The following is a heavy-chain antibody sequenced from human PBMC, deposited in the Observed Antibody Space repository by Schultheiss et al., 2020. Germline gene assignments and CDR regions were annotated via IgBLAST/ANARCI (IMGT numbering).Heavy chain of an antibody. D-gene: IGHD6-19*01. Sequence: SVKVSCKASGGTFSSYAISWVRQAPGQGLEWMGGIIPIFGTANYAQKFQGRVTMTRNTSISTAYMELSSLRSEDTAVYYCARGAGSGWYLSHYYYGMDVWGQGTTVTVSS. CDR1: GGTFSSYA. V-gene: IGHV1-69*05. CDR3: ARGAGSGWYLSHYYYGMDV. J-gene: IGHJ6*02. CDR2: IIPIFGTA.